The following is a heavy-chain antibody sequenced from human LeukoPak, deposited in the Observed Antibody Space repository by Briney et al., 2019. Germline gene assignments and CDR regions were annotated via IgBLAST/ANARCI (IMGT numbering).Heavy chain of an antibody. CDR3: ARSSGTVAYY. V-gene: IGHV1-18*01. Sequence: ASVKVSCKTSGYSFSTYGITWVRQAPGQGLEWMGWISTYNTNTNYAQKLQGRVTITTDTSTSTAYMELRSLRSGDTAIYYCARSSGTVAYYWGQGTVVSVSS. D-gene: IGHD4-23*01. CDR2: ISTYNTNT. J-gene: IGHJ4*02. CDR1: GYSFSTYG.